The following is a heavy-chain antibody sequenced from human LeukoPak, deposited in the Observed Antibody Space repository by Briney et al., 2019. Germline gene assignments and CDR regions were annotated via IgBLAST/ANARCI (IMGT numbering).Heavy chain of an antibody. V-gene: IGHV4-61*08. CDR1: GGSISSGDYY. CDR2: ISYSGST. Sequence: SETLSLTCTVSGGSISSGDYYWSWIRQPPGKGLEWIGYISYSGSTSYNPSLKSRVTISMDTSKNQFSLRLTSVTAADTAFYYCARGGSRRDTAMVWDYWGQGILVTVSS. D-gene: IGHD5-18*01. CDR3: ARGGSRRDTAMVWDY. J-gene: IGHJ4*02.